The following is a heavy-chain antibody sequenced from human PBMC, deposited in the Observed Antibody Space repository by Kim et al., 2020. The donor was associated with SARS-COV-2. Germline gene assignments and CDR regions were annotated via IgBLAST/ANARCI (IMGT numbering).Heavy chain of an antibody. Sequence: GSLRLSCAASGFTFSSYAMSWVRQAPGKGLEWVSGIRGSGDTTYYADSVKGRFTISRDNSKNTLYLQMNSLRAEDTAVYYCAKDFSRYDFWSPTQAFDIWGQGTMVTVSS. V-gene: IGHV3-23*01. J-gene: IGHJ3*02. CDR2: IRGSGDTT. CDR3: AKDFSRYDFWSPTQAFDI. D-gene: IGHD3-3*01. CDR1: GFTFSSYA.